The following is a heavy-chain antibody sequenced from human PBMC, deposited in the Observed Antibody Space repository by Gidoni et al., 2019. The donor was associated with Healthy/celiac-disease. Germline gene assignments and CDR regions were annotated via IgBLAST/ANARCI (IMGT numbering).Heavy chain of an antibody. V-gene: IGHV1-69*01. Sequence: QVQLVQSGAAVKKPGSSVKVSCKASGGTFSSYAISWVRQAPGQGLEWMGGIIPIFGTANYAQKFQGRVTITADESTSTAYMELSSLRSEDTAVYYCARDFGGDYTTENWFDPWGQGTLVTVSS. CDR3: ARDFGGDYTTENWFDP. J-gene: IGHJ5*02. D-gene: IGHD4-17*01. CDR1: GGTFSSYA. CDR2: IIPIFGTA.